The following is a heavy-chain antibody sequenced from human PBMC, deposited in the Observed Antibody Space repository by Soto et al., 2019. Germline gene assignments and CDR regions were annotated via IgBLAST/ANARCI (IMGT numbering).Heavy chain of an antibody. CDR1: GYTFTSYG. CDR3: ARDVAVAGIRYFDY. D-gene: IGHD6-19*01. CDR2: ISAYNGNT. V-gene: IGHV1-18*01. Sequence: ASVKVSCKASGYTFTSYGISWVRQAPGQGLEWMGWISAYNGNTNYAQKLQGRATMTTDTSTSTAYMELRSLRSDDTAVYYCARDVAVAGIRYFDYWGQGTLVTVSS. J-gene: IGHJ4*02.